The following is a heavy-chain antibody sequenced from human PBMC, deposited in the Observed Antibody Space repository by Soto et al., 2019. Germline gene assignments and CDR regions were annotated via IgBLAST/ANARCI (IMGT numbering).Heavy chain of an antibody. D-gene: IGHD3-10*01. J-gene: IGHJ4*02. CDR1: GGSISSGGYY. CDR3: ARDGDSPFDY. CDR2: IYYSGST. V-gene: IGHV4-31*03. Sequence: SETLSLTCTVSGGSISSGGYYWSWIRQHPGKGLEWIGYIYYSGSTYYNPSLKSRVTISVDTSKNQFSLKLSSVTAADTAVYYCARDGDSPFDYWGQETLVTVSS.